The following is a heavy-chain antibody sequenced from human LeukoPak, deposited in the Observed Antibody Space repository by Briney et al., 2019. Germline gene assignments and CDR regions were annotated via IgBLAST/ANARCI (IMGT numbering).Heavy chain of an antibody. CDR1: GDSISSYY. Sequence: PSETLSLTCTVSGDSISSYYWSWIRQPPGKGLEWIGYIYHSGSTYYNPSLKSRVTISVDRSKNQFSLKLSSVTAADTAVYYCARAGLYCSSTSCYYFDYWGQGTLVTVSS. J-gene: IGHJ4*02. CDR2: IYHSGST. V-gene: IGHV4-59*12. CDR3: ARAGLYCSSTSCYYFDY. D-gene: IGHD2-2*01.